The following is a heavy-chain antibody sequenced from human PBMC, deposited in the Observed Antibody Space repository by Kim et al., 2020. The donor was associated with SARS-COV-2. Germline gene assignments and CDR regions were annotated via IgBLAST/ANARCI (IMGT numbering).Heavy chain of an antibody. J-gene: IGHJ5*02. D-gene: IGHD3-9*01. V-gene: IGHV4-38-2*02. CDR1: GYSISSSDY. Sequence: SETLSLSCTVSGYSISSSDYWGWIRQPPGKGLEWIASTHHSGSTYFKPSLKSRVTISVDTSKNQFSLKLSSVTAADTAVYYCARVSDLGAYDDLLTGHFDAWGQGTLVTVSS. CDR2: THHSGST. CDR3: ARVSDLGAYDDLLTGHFDA.